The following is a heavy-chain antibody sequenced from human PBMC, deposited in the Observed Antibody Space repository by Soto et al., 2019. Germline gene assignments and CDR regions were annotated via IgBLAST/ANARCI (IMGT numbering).Heavy chain of an antibody. V-gene: IGHV4-59*01. D-gene: IGHD6-13*01. CDR2: IYYSGST. CDR3: ARGGSSWYRSFDY. Sequence: SETLSLTCTVSGGSISSFYWSWIRQPPGKGLEWIGYIYYSGSTNYNPSLKSRVTISVDTSKNQFSLKLSSVTAADTAVYYCARGGSSWYRSFDYWGQGTLVTVSS. CDR1: GGSISSFY. J-gene: IGHJ4*02.